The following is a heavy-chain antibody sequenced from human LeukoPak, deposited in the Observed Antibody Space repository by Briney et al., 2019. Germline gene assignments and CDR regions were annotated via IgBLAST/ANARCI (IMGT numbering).Heavy chain of an antibody. J-gene: IGHJ6*02. CDR3: ASNGEMATTSYYYYYGMDV. CDR1: GGSVSSGVYY. Sequence: SETLSLTCTVSGGSVSSGVYYWSWIRQHPGKGLEWIGYIYYSGSTYYNPSLKSRVTISVDTSKNQFSVKLSSVTAADTAVYYCASNGEMATTSYYYYYGMDVWGQGTTVTVSS. V-gene: IGHV4-31*03. CDR2: IYYSGST. D-gene: IGHD5-24*01.